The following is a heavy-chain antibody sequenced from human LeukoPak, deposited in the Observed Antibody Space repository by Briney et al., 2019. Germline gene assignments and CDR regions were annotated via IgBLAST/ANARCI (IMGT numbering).Heavy chain of an antibody. Sequence: GGSLRLSCAASGFTFSSYAMHWVRQVPGKGLEWVAVISYDGSNKYYADSVKGRFTISRDNSKNTLYLQMNSLRAEDTAVYYCARDQRYYGSGSYPYDYWGQGTLVTVSS. CDR1: GFTFSSYA. J-gene: IGHJ4*02. V-gene: IGHV3-30-3*01. CDR3: ARDQRYYGSGSYPYDY. D-gene: IGHD3-10*01. CDR2: ISYDGSNK.